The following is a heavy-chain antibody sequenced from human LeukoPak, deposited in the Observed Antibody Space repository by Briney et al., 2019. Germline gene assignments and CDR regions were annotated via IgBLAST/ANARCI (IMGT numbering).Heavy chain of an antibody. CDR3: ARTDYDILTSNWFDP. CDR2: ISSSSSYI. J-gene: IGHJ5*02. CDR1: GFTFSSYS. D-gene: IGHD3-9*01. Sequence: GGSLRLSCAASGFTFSSYSMNWVRQAPGKGLECVSSISSSSSYIYYADSVKGRFTISRDNAKNSLYLQMNSLRAEDTAVYYCARTDYDILTSNWFDPWGEGTLVTVSS. V-gene: IGHV3-21*01.